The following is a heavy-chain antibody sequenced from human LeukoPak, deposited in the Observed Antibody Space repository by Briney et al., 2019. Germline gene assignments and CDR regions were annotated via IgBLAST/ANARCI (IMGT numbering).Heavy chain of an antibody. Sequence: ASVKVSCKASGYTFTSYDINWVRQATGQGLEWMGWMNPNSGNTGYAQKFQGRVTITRNTSISTAYMELRSLRSDDTAVYYCARDMYYYDSSGYYYWGQGTLVTVSS. CDR1: GYTFTSYD. CDR3: ARDMYYYDSSGYYY. V-gene: IGHV1-8*03. J-gene: IGHJ4*02. D-gene: IGHD3-22*01. CDR2: MNPNSGNT.